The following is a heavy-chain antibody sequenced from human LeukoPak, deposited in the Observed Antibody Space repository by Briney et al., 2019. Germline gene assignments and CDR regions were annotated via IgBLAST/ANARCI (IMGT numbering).Heavy chain of an antibody. CDR3: ARDFDRYGDFHLFDY. CDR1: AFTFSSYS. D-gene: IGHD4-17*01. J-gene: IGHJ4*02. V-gene: IGHV3-21*01. CDR2: IISSSSGSSI. Sequence: GGSLRLSCADSAFTFSSYSMTWVRQAPGKGLEWVSSIISSSSGSSIYYADSVKGRFTISRDNAKNSLYLQMNSVRAEDTAVYYCARDFDRYGDFHLFDYWGQGTLVTVSS.